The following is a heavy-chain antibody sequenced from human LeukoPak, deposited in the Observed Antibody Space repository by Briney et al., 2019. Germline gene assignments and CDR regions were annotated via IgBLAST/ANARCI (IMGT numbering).Heavy chain of an antibody. D-gene: IGHD3-22*01. V-gene: IGHV1-69*06. CDR3: ARVNYYDRNLDY. CDR1: GYSFTSYY. Sequence: GASVKVSCKASGYSFTSYYMHWVRHAPGQGLDWMGGIIPIFGTANYAQKFQGRVTITADKSTSTAYMELSSLRSEDTAVYYCARVNYYDRNLDYWGQGTLVTVSS. J-gene: IGHJ4*02. CDR2: IIPIFGTA.